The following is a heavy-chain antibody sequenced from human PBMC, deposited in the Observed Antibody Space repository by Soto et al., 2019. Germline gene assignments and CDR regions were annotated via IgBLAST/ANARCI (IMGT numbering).Heavy chain of an antibody. V-gene: IGHV4-31*03. J-gene: IGHJ6*02. CDR1: GGSISSGGYY. D-gene: IGHD6-13*01. CDR3: VLAAAGTAAMYG. Sequence: SETLSLTCTVSGGSISSGGYYWSWIRQHPGKGLEWIGYIYYSGSTYYNPSLKSRVTISVDTSKNQFSLKLSSVTAADTAVYYLVLAAAGTAAMYGWGQGTTVTVS. CDR2: IYYSGST.